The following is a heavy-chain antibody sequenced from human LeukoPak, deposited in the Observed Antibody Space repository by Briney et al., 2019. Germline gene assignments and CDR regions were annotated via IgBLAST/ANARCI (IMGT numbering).Heavy chain of an antibody. Sequence: PGGSLRLSCAASGFTFSSYAMSWVRHAPGKGLEWVSVISGSGGTTYYADSVKGRVTISRDNSKNTVYLQMNSLRAEDSAVYYCAKDPTVAGAAEYFQHWGQGTLVTVS. J-gene: IGHJ1*01. CDR2: ISGSGGTT. CDR1: GFTFSSYA. V-gene: IGHV3-23*01. D-gene: IGHD6-19*01. CDR3: AKDPTVAGAAEYFQH.